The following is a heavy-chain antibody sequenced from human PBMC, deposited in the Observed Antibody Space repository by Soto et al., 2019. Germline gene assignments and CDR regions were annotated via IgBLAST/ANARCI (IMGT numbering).Heavy chain of an antibody. CDR2: IIPIFGTA. D-gene: IGHD3-9*01. J-gene: IGHJ4*02. V-gene: IGHV1-69*13. Sequence: SVKVSCKASGGTFSSYAISWVRHAPGQGLEWMGGIIPIFGTANYAQKFQGRVTITADESTSTAYMELSSLRSEDTAVYYCASAPSYDILTGHPYYFAYWGQGTLVPVSS. CDR1: GGTFSSYA. CDR3: ASAPSYDILTGHPYYFAY.